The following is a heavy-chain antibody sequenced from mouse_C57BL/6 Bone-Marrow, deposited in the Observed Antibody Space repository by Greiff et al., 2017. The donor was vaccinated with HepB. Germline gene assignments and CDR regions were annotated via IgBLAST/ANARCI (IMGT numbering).Heavy chain of an antibody. CDR3: ARPGITTTGLYFDY. J-gene: IGHJ2*01. D-gene: IGHD2-4*01. CDR1: GYTFTSYW. Sequence: QVQLQQPGAELVRPGSSVKLSCKASGYTFTSYWMDWVKQRPGQGLEWIGNIYPSDSETHYNQKFTYKATLTVDKSSRTAYMQLSSLTSEDSAVYYCARPGITTTGLYFDYWGQGTTLTVSS. CDR2: IYPSDSET. V-gene: IGHV1-61*01.